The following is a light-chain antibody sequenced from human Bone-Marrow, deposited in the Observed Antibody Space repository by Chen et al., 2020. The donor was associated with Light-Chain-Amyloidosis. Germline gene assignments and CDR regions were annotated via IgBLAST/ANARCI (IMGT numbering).Light chain of an antibody. Sequence: QSVLTQPPSASGTPGQRVTISCSGSSSNIGSNYVYWYQQLPGTAPKLPIYRNNQRPSGVTDRFSGSKSGASASLAIGGLRSEDEADYYCAAWDDSLSGYVFGTGTKVTVL. CDR1: SSNIGSNY. V-gene: IGLV1-47*01. J-gene: IGLJ1*01. CDR3: AAWDDSLSGYV. CDR2: RNN.